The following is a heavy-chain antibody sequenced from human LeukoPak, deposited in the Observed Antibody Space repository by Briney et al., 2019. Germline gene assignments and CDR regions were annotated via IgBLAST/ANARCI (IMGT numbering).Heavy chain of an antibody. CDR1: GFTFSSYS. D-gene: IGHD1-26*01. V-gene: IGHV3-48*02. J-gene: IGHJ4*02. Sequence: GGSLRLSCAASGFTFSSYSMNWVRQAPGKGLEWVSYISSSSSTIYYADSVKGRFTISRDNAKNSLYLQMNSLRDEDTAVYYCASNYLYSGSSGVYFDYWGQGTLVTVSS. CDR2: ISSSSSTI. CDR3: ASNYLYSGSSGVYFDY.